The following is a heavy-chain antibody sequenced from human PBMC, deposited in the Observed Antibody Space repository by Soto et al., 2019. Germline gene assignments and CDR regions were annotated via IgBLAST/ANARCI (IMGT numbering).Heavy chain of an antibody. D-gene: IGHD3-10*01. J-gene: IGHJ6*03. Sequence: GGSLRLSCAASGFTFSSYAMSWVRQAPGKGLEWVSAISGSGGSTYYADSVKGRFTISRDNSKNTLYLQMNSLRAEDTAVYYCAKVKGYYYGSGSYYNYYYYMDVWGKGTTVTVSS. CDR3: AKVKGYYYGSGSYYNYYYYMDV. CDR2: ISGSGGST. V-gene: IGHV3-23*01. CDR1: GFTFSSYA.